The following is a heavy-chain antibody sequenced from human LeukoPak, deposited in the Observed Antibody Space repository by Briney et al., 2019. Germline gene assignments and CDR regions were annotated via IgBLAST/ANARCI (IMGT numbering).Heavy chain of an antibody. D-gene: IGHD3-9*01. CDR3: ARGFDWLLLGPFDY. V-gene: IGHV3-33*01. CDR1: GFTFSSYG. J-gene: IGHJ4*02. CDR2: IWYDGSNK. Sequence: GRSLRVSCAASGFTFSSYGMHWVRQAPGKGLEWVAVIWYDGSNKYYADSVKGRFTISRDNSKNTLYLQMNSLRAEDTAVYYCARGFDWLLLGPFDYWGQGTLVTVSS.